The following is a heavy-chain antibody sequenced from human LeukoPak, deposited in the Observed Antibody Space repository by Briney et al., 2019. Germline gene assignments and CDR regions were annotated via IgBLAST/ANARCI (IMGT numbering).Heavy chain of an antibody. CDR1: GFTFTNAW. CDR2: IKSKTDGGTI. J-gene: IGHJ4*02. D-gene: IGHD3-22*01. Sequence: PGGSLRLSCAASGFTFTNAWMTWVRQAPGKGLEWVGRIKSKTDGGTIDYAAPVKGRFTLSRDDPENTLYLQMNSLKTEDTAVYYCTTDSRYYYDSSGYLNWGQGTLVTVAS. V-gene: IGHV3-15*01. CDR3: TTDSRYYYDSSGYLN.